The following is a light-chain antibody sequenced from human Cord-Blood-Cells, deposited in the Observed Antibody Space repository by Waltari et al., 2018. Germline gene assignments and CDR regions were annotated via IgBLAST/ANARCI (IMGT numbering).Light chain of an antibody. CDR2: DAS. J-gene: IGKJ3*01. CDR3: QQRSNWPLT. CDR1: QSVSSY. Sequence: VLPQSPATLSLSPGERATLSGRASQSVSSYLAWYQQKPGQAPRLLIYDASNRATGIPARFSGSGSGTDFTLTISSLEPEDFAVYYCQQRSNWPLTFGPGTKVDIK. V-gene: IGKV3-11*01.